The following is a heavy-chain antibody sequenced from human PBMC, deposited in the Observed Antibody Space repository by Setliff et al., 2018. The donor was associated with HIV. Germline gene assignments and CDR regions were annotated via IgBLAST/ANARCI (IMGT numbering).Heavy chain of an antibody. CDR1: GGFICSSNW. CDR2: IYHTGST. D-gene: IGHD3-3*01. Sequence: PSETLSLTCAVSGGFICSSNWWSWVRQPPGKGLEWIGEIYHTGSTNYNPSLKSRVTISVDKSNNQFSLKLSSVTAADTAVYYCARGFRSGRIFGIDYWGQGTLVTVSS. CDR3: ARGFRSGRIFGIDY. V-gene: IGHV4-4*02. J-gene: IGHJ4*02.